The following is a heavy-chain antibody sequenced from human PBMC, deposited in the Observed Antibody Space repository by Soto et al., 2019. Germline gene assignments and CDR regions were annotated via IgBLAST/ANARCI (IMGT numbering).Heavy chain of an antibody. CDR3: APLTVSLSGPYGIHV. Sequence: ASETLSLTCSVSGYSVSSSDYYWAWIRQPPGKGLEWIGSMFYSGLTYYNPSLKSRVTLSVDTSKNQFSVRLNSVTAADTAVYYCAPLTVSLSGPYGIHVWGQGTTVTVSS. J-gene: IGHJ6*02. CDR2: MFYSGLT. D-gene: IGHD2-15*01. V-gene: IGHV4-39*01. CDR1: GYSVSSSDYY.